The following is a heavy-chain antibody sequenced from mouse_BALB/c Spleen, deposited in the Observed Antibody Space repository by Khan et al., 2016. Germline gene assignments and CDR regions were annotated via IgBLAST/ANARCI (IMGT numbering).Heavy chain of an antibody. CDR1: GYSITSHYS. CDR2: IYYSGST. Sequence: EVQLQESGPDLVKPSQSLSLTCTVTGYSITSHYSWHWIRHFPGNKLEWMGYIYYSGSTNYNPSLKSRISITRDTSKNQFFLQLNSVTTEDTATYYCARSSSGYWYYFDYWGQGTTLTVPS. D-gene: IGHD3-1*01. V-gene: IGHV3-1*02. CDR3: ARSSSGYWYYFDY. J-gene: IGHJ2*01.